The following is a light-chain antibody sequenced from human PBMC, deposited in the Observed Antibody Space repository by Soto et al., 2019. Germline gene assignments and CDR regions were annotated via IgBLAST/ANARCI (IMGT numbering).Light chain of an antibody. CDR2: GNS. V-gene: IGLV1-40*01. CDR1: SSNIGAGYD. CDR3: QSYDSSLSAYD. J-gene: IGLJ1*01. Sequence: QSVLTQPPSVSGAPGQRVTISCTGSSSNIGAGYDVLWYQQLPGPAPKLLIYGNSNRPSGVPDRFSGTKSGTSASLAITGLQAEDEADYDCQSYDSSLSAYDVGTGTKGTVL.